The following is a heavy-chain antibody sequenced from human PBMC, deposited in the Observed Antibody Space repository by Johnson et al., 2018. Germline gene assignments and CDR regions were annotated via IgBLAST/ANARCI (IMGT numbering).Heavy chain of an antibody. CDR1: GFTFSNYW. CDR3: AKRWLGYIQH. Sequence: EVQLVETGGGLVQPGGSLRLSCAASGFTFSNYWMHWVRQAPGKGLVWVSRINSDGSNTSYADSVKGRFTISRDNAKNTLYLQMNSLRAEDTAVYYCAKRWLGYIQHWGQGTLVTVSS. CDR2: INSDGSNT. V-gene: IGHV3-74*01. J-gene: IGHJ1*01. D-gene: IGHD2-15*01.